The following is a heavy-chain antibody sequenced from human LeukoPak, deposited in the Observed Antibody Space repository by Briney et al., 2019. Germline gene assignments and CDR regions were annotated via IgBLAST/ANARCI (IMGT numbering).Heavy chain of an antibody. CDR3: ARDYYDSSGYYYAFGNFDY. V-gene: IGHV3-48*02. J-gene: IGHJ4*02. CDR1: GFTFSSYS. Sequence: GGSLRLSCAASGFTFSSYSMNWVRQAPGKGLEWVSYISSSSSTMYYADSVKGRFTISRDNAKNSLYLQMNSLRDEDTAVYYCARDYYDSSGYYYAFGNFDYWGQGTLVTVSS. CDR2: ISSSSSTM. D-gene: IGHD3-22*01.